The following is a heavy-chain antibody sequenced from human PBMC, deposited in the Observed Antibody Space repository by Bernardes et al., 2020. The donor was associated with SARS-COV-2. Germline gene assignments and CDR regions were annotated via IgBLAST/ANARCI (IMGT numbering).Heavy chain of an antibody. V-gene: IGHV4-59*01. CDR3: ARCRSSSPGDN. D-gene: IGHD6-13*01. J-gene: IGHJ4*02. CDR1: GDSISNYY. Sequence: SETLSLTCTVSGDSISNYYWTWIRQPPGKGLEWIGYIHYSGSTTYSPSLKSRVTISVDTSKNQFSLSLTSVTAADTAVYYCARCRSSSPGDNWGQGTLVTVSS. CDR2: IHYSGST.